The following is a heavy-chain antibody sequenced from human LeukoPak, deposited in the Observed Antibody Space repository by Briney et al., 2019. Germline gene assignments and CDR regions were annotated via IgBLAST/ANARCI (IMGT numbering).Heavy chain of an antibody. J-gene: IGHJ6*03. CDR1: GGSISSSSYY. D-gene: IGHD4-11*01. V-gene: IGHV4-39*01. CDR2: IYYSGST. Sequence: SETLSLTCTVSGGSISSSSYYWGWIRQPPGKGLEWIGSIYYSGSTYYNPSLKSRVTISVDTSKNQFSLKLSSVTAADTAVYYCARTDYSNYIYYMDVWGKGTTVTVSS. CDR3: ARTDYSNYIYYMDV.